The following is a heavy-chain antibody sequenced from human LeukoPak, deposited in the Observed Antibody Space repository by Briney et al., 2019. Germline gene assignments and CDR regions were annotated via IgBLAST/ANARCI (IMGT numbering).Heavy chain of an antibody. V-gene: IGHV3-30*14. CDR2: ISYHGSDA. CDR1: GFSFSTYS. D-gene: IGHD3-10*01. J-gene: IGHJ4*02. CDR3: AKATWFGEVGDY. Sequence: GGSLRLSCAASGFSFSTYSFSWVRQAPGKGLEWVAAISYHGSDAYYRDSVKGRFTISRDNSKNTLYLQMNSLRVEDTAVYYCAKATWFGEVGDYWGQGTLVTVSS.